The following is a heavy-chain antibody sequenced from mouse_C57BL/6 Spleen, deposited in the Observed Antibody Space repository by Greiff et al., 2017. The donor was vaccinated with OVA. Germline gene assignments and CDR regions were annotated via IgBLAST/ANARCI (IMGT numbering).Heavy chain of an antibody. CDR1: GFTFSDYG. V-gene: IGHV5-17*01. Sequence: EVQGVESGGGLVKPGGSLKLSCAASGFTFSDYGMHWVRQAPEKGLEWVAYISSGSSTIYYADTVKGRFTISRDNAKNTLFLQMTSLRSEDTAMYYCARDVYGIFAYWGQGTLVTVSA. J-gene: IGHJ3*01. D-gene: IGHD1-1*01. CDR2: ISSGSSTI. CDR3: ARDVYGIFAY.